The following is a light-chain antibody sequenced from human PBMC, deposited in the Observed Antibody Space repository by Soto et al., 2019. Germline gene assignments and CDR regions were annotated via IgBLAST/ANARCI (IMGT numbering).Light chain of an antibody. V-gene: IGKV4-1*01. CDR2: WAS. CDR1: QSVLYITTNKNY. CDR3: QQYYSSPRLG. J-gene: IGKJ4*01. Sequence: DIVMTQSPDSLAVSLGERATITCRSSQSVLYITTNKNYVAWYQQKPGQPPKLLLYWASTRESGVPDRFSGGGSGRYFTLTISSLQAEDVAVYYCQQYYSSPRLGFGGGTKVETK.